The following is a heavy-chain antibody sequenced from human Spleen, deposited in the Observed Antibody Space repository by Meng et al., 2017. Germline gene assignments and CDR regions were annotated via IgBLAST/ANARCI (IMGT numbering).Heavy chain of an antibody. Sequence: SETLSLTCTVSGGSINNYYWSWIRQPPGKGLEWIGYIYYSGTTDYNPSLKSRVTISVDTSKNQFSLKLSSVTAADTAVYYCARFGYQTYDSRGYSAYWGQGTLVTVSS. J-gene: IGHJ4*02. CDR2: IYYSGTT. CDR3: ARFGYQTYDSRGYSAY. CDR1: GGSINNYY. V-gene: IGHV4-59*08. D-gene: IGHD3-22*01.